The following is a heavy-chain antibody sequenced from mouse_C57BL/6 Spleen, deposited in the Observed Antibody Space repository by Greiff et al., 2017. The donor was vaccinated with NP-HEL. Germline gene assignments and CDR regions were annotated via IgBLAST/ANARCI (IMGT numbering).Heavy chain of an antibody. CDR2: IHPSDSDT. CDR1: GYTFTSYW. V-gene: IGHV1-74*01. D-gene: IGHD2-4*01. Sequence: QVQLQQPGAELVKPGASVQVSCKASGYTFTSYWMHWVKQRPGQGLEWIGRIHPSDSDTNYTQKFKGKATLTVDRSSSTAYMQLSSLTSEDSAVYYCAIALIYYDTSFAYWGQGTLVTVSA. CDR3: AIALIYYDTSFAY. J-gene: IGHJ3*01.